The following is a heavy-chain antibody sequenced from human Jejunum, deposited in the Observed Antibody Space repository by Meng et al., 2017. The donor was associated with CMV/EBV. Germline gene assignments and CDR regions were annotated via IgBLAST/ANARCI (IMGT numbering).Heavy chain of an antibody. D-gene: IGHD2-15*01. Sequence: QVQLVQSGAEVKKPGASVKISCKACGYTFSDYYLHWVRQAPGQGLEWMGWINPKSGDTNYAQKFQGRVTMTRDTSITTAYMELSRLTSDDTAVYYCATDCGGGMCYGRAFDYWGQGTLVTVYS. CDR2: INPKSGDT. CDR3: ATDCGGGMCYGRAFDY. J-gene: IGHJ4*02. V-gene: IGHV1-2*02. CDR1: GYTFSDYY.